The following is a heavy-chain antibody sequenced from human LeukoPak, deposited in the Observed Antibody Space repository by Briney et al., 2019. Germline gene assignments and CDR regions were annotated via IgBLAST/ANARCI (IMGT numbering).Heavy chain of an antibody. Sequence: ASVKVSCKVSGYTLTELSMHWVRQAPGKGLEWMGGFDPEDGETIYAQKFQGRVTMTEDTSTDTAYMELSSLRSEDSAVYYCAREGWGSGKVVYFDYWGQGTLVTVSS. D-gene: IGHD3-10*01. J-gene: IGHJ4*02. CDR2: FDPEDGET. CDR1: GYTLTELS. V-gene: IGHV1-24*01. CDR3: AREGWGSGKVVYFDY.